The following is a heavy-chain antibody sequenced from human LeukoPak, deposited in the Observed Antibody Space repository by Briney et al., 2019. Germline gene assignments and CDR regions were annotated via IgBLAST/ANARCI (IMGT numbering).Heavy chain of an antibody. CDR3: ARAGQEWFGELGFDQ. V-gene: IGHV3-7*01. Sequence: GGSLRLSCAASGFSFSRYWMSWVRQAPGKGLEWVANIKQDGSEKNYVESVKGRFTISRDNAKNSLYLQANSLRAEDTAVYYCARAGQEWFGELGFDQWGQGTLVIVSS. CDR2: IKQDGSEK. D-gene: IGHD3-10*01. J-gene: IGHJ4*02. CDR1: GFSFSRYW.